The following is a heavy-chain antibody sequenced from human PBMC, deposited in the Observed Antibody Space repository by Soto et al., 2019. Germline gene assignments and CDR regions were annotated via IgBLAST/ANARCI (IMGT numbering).Heavy chain of an antibody. CDR2: IYSGGST. CDR1: GFTVSSNY. V-gene: IGHV3-53*01. Sequence: GGSLRLSCAASGFTVSSNYMSWVRQAPGKGLEWVSVIYSGGSTYYADSVKGRFTISRDNSKNTLYLQMNSLRAEDTAVYYCARESKFYTSGMDVWGQGTTVTVSS. D-gene: IGHD3-9*01. J-gene: IGHJ6*02. CDR3: ARESKFYTSGMDV.